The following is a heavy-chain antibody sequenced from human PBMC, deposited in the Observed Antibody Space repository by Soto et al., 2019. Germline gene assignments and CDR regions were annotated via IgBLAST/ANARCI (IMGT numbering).Heavy chain of an antibody. CDR2: IKQDGSEK. CDR1: GFTFSSYW. J-gene: IGHJ6*02. CDR3: ARQQTVGYCSSTSCPPYYGMDV. V-gene: IGHV3-7*03. Sequence: EVQLVESGGGLVQPGGSLRLSCAASGFTFSSYWMSWVRQAPGKGLEWVANIKQDGSEKYYVDSVKGRFTISRDNAKNSLYLQMNSLRAEDMAVYYCARQQTVGYCSSTSCPPYYGMDVWGQGTTVTVSS. D-gene: IGHD2-2*01.